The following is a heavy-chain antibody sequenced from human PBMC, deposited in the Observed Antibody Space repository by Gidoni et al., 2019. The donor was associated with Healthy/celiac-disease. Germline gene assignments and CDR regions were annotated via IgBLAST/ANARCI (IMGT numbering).Heavy chain of an antibody. V-gene: IGHV3-21*01. CDR3: ARGNVERYHYGMDV. CDR1: AFPFSSYS. CDR2: ISSSSSYI. J-gene: IGHJ6*02. Sequence: EVQLVESGGGLVKPGGSLSLSCAASAFPFSSYSMNWVRQAPGKGLEWVSSISSSSSYIYYADSVKGRFTISRDNAKNSLYLQMNSLRAEDTAVYYCARGNVERYHYGMDVWGQGTTVTVSS. D-gene: IGHD1-20*01.